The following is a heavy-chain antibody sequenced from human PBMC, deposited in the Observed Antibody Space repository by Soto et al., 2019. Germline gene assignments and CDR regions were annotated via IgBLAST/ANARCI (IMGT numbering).Heavy chain of an antibody. J-gene: IGHJ4*02. Sequence: QVQLVQSGAEVKKPGSSVKVSCKASGGTFSSYAISWVRQAPGQGLEWMGGIIPIFGTANYAQKFQGRVTITADESTSKXYMELSSLRSEDTAVYYCARRAGYCTNGVCYPWDYWGQGTLVTVSS. CDR3: ARRAGYCTNGVCYPWDY. CDR2: IIPIFGTA. CDR1: GGTFSSYA. D-gene: IGHD2-8*01. V-gene: IGHV1-69*12.